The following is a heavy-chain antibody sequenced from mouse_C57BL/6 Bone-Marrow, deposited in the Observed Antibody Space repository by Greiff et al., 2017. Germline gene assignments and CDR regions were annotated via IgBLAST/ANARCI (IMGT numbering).Heavy chain of an antibody. CDR1: GYTFTSYG. J-gene: IGHJ4*01. CDR2: IYPRSGNT. Sequence: QVQLKESGAELARPGASVKLSCKASGYTFTSYGISWVKQRTGQGLEWIGEIYPRSGNTYYNEKFKGKATLTADKSSSTAYMELRSLTSEDSAVYVCARRDSNFYAMDYWGQGTSVTVSS. D-gene: IGHD2-5*01. CDR3: ARRDSNFYAMDY. V-gene: IGHV1-81*01.